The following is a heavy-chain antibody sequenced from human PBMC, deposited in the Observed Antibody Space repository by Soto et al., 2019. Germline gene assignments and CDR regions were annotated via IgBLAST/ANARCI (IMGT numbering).Heavy chain of an antibody. CDR1: GDTFSRYA. CDR2: IIPISGTA. D-gene: IGHD6-19*01. J-gene: IGHJ6*02. V-gene: IGHV1-69*13. Sequence: SVKVSCKASGDTFSRYAISWVRQAPGQGLEWMGGIIPISGTANNAQKFQGRVTITADESTSTAYMELSSLRSEDTAVYYCAKTERIGVGETSFGVDVWGQGTTVTVSS. CDR3: AKTERIGVGETSFGVDV.